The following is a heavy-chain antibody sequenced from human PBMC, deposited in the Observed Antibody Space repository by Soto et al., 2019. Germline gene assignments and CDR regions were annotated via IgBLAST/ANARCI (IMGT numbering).Heavy chain of an antibody. D-gene: IGHD3-3*01. CDR1: GFTFSSYV. CDR3: AKVYDFWSGHRGPFDY. J-gene: IGHJ4*02. V-gene: IGHV3-30*18. CDR2: ISYDGSNK. Sequence: PGGSLRLSCAASGFTFSSYVMHWVRQAPGKGLEWVAVISYDGSNKYYADSVKGRFTISRDNSKNTLYLQMNSLRAEDTAVYYCAKVYDFWSGHRGPFDYWGQGTLVTVSS.